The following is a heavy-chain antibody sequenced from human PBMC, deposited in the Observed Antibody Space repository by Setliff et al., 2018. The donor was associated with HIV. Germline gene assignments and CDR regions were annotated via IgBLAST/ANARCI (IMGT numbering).Heavy chain of an antibody. CDR2: VYHSGKT. CDR1: GGSFSGYY. V-gene: IGHV4-59*04. D-gene: IGHD3-16*01. Sequence: SETLSLTCAVYGGSFSGYYWGWIRQPPGKGLEWIGSVYHSGKTYYNPSLKSRVTMSADTSKNQISLMLRSMTAADTAVYYCAKHDFGEGSCFDPWGQGSLVTVSS. CDR3: AKHDFGEGSCFDP. J-gene: IGHJ5*02.